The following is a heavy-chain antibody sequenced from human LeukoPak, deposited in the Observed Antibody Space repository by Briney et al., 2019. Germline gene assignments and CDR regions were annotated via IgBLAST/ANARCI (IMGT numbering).Heavy chain of an antibody. CDR3: ARGYYYDSSGSAPFDI. J-gene: IGHJ3*02. CDR1: GGSITSYY. CDR2: IYYSGST. Sequence: SETLSLTCTVSGGSITSYYWGWIRQPPGKGMEYIGHIYYSGSTDYNPSLKSRVTMSVDTSKNQVSLKLSSVTAADTAVYYCARGYYYDSSGSAPFDIWGQGTMVTVSS. D-gene: IGHD3-22*01. V-gene: IGHV4-59*12.